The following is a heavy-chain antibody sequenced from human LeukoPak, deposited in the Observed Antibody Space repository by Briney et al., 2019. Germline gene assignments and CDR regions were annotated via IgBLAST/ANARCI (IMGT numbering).Heavy chain of an antibody. CDR3: TRHVYDYGSGSYRHFDL. D-gene: IGHD3-10*01. J-gene: IGHJ2*01. CDR1: GGSISSTTYQ. Sequence: SESLSLTCAVSGGSISSTTYQWGWIRQPPGKGLEWIGNIYYSGNTYYKPSLKSRITISVDASKNQFSLKLSSVTAADTAVYFCTRHVYDYGSGSYRHFDLWGRGTLVTV. CDR2: IYYSGNT. V-gene: IGHV4-39*01.